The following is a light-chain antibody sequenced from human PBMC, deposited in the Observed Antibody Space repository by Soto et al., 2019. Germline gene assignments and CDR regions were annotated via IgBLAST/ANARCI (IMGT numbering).Light chain of an antibody. J-gene: IGLJ2*01. V-gene: IGLV1-40*01. CDR2: DNN. Sequence: QSVLTQPPSMSGAPGQRVTISCTGSSSNIRAGYDVHWYQQHPGTAPKLLIFDNNNRPSGVPDRFSGSKSDTSASLAITGLQADDEADYYCQSFDTSLSGFVVFGGGTKVTVL. CDR3: QSFDTSLSGFVV. CDR1: SSNIRAGYD.